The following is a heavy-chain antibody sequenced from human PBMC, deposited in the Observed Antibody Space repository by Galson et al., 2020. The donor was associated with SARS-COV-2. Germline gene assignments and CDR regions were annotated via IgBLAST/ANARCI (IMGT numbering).Heavy chain of an antibody. J-gene: IGHJ4*02. CDR2: ISWNSRSI. D-gene: IGHD3-22*01. CDR1: GFTFDDYA. CDR3: AKDRGTYYYDSSGLDY. Sequence: GGSLRLSCAASGFTFDDYAMHWVRQAPGKGLEWVSGISWNSRSIGYADSVQGRFTISRDNSRNSLYLQMNSLRTEDMALYYCAKDRGTYYYDSSGLDYWGQGTLGTVSS. V-gene: IGHV3-9*03.